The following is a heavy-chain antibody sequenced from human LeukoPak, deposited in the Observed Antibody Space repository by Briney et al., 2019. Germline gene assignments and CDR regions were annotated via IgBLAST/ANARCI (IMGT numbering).Heavy chain of an antibody. V-gene: IGHV3-30*03. D-gene: IGHD6-19*01. CDR3: ATSPYSSGWDDY. Sequence: GGSLRLSCAASGFTFSSYWMHWVRQAPGKGLEWVAGISYDVSNKYYADSVKVRFTISRDNSKNTLYLQMNSLSPEDTPLYYFATSPYSSGWDDYWGQGTLVTVP. CDR1: GFTFSSYW. J-gene: IGHJ4*02. CDR2: ISYDVSNK.